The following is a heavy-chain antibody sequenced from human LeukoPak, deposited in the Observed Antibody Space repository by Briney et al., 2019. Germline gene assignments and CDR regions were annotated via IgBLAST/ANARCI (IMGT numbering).Heavy chain of an antibody. Sequence: TGGSLRLSCSASGFIFSSYAMHWVRQAPGRGLEWVSTINSGNGNTYYADSVKGRFTISRDNSKNTLYLQMNSLRAEDTAVYYCAKGTPVSSSWYAVWYFDLWGRGTLVTVSS. J-gene: IGHJ2*01. D-gene: IGHD6-13*01. CDR2: INSGNGNT. V-gene: IGHV3-23*01. CDR3: AKGTPVSSSWYAVWYFDL. CDR1: GFIFSSYA.